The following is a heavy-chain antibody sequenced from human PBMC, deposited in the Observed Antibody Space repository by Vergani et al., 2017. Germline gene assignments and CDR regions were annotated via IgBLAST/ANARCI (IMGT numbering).Heavy chain of an antibody. Sequence: QVQLQESGPGLVKPSETLSLTCTVSGGSISSYYGSWIRQPPGKGLEWIGYIYYSGSTNYNPSLQSRVTISVDTSKNQFSLKLSSVTAADTAVYYCARALKSYGDYTFDYWGQGTLVTVSS. J-gene: IGHJ4*02. CDR3: ARALKSYGDYTFDY. D-gene: IGHD4-17*01. CDR2: IYYSGST. V-gene: IGHV4-59*01. CDR1: GGSISSYY.